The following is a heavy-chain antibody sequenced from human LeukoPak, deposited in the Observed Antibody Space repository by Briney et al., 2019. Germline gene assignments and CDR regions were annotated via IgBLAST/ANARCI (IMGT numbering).Heavy chain of an antibody. CDR2: IYYSGST. D-gene: IGHD3-10*01. J-gene: IGHJ5*02. CDR3: ARTYGSGSYYNYP. Sequence: SETLSLTCTVSGGSISSYYWSWIRQPPGKGLEWIGYIYYSGSTNYNLSLKSRVTISVDTSKNQFSLKLSSVTAADTAVYYCARTYGSGSYYNYPWGQGTLVTVSS. CDR1: GGSISSYY. V-gene: IGHV4-59*08.